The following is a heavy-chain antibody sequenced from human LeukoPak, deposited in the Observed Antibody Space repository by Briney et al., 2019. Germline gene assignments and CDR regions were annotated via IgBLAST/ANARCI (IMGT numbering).Heavy chain of an antibody. CDR3: ARLPMAVTPHVDY. J-gene: IGHJ4*02. CDR2: MYYSGTT. Sequence: PSETLSLTCTVSCGSITSYYRSWIRQSPGKGLEWIGFMYYSGTTNYNPSLKSRVTISLGMSKNQFSLKLSSVTAADTAVYYCARLPMAVTPHVDYWGQGTLVTVSS. D-gene: IGHD2-21*02. CDR1: CGSITSYY. V-gene: IGHV4-59*01.